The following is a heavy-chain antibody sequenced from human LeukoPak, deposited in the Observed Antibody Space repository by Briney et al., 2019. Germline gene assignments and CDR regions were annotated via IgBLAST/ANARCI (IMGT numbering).Heavy chain of an antibody. J-gene: IGHJ4*02. V-gene: IGHV3-66*01. CDR3: ASSGARYYDSSGCYY. D-gene: IGHD3-22*01. CDR2: IYSGGST. Sequence: GGSLRLSCAASGFTVSSNYMSWVRQAPGKGLEWVSVIYSGGSTYYADSVKGRFTISRDNSKNTLYLQMNSLRAEDTAVYYCASSGARYYDSSGCYYWGQGTLVTVSS. CDR1: GFTVSSNY.